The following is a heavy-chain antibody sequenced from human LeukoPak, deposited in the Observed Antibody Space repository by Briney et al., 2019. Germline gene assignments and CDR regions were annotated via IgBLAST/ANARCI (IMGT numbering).Heavy chain of an antibody. CDR2: ISYDGSNK. V-gene: IGHV3-30*18. CDR1: GFTFSSYG. J-gene: IGHJ4*02. CDR3: AKDFDY. Sequence: GGSLRLSCAASGFTFSSYGMHWVRQAPGKGLEWVAVISYDGSNKYYADSVKGRFTISRDNSKNTLYLQMNSLRAEGTAVYYCAKDFDYWGQGTLVTVSS.